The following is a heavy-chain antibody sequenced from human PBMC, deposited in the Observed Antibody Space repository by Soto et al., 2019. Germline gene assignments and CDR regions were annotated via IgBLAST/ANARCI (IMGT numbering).Heavy chain of an antibody. D-gene: IGHD4-4*01. J-gene: IGHJ6*03. V-gene: IGHV4-31*03. CDR2: IYYSGST. Sequence: SETLSLTCTVSGGSISSGGYYWSWIRQHPGKGLEWIGYIYYSGSTYYNPSLKSRVTISVDTSKNQFSLKLSSVTAADTAVYYCARKTHPTVGKGRWYYYYMDVWGKGTTVTVSS. CDR3: ARKTHPTVGKGRWYYYYMDV. CDR1: GGSISSGGYY.